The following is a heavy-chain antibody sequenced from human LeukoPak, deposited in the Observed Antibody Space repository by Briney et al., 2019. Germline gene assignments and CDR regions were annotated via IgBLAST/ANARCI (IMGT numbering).Heavy chain of an antibody. CDR2: ISYDGSNK. D-gene: IGHD3-16*01. V-gene: IGHV3-30-3*01. CDR3: ARDQGGLGKI. Sequence: GGSLRLSCAASGFTFSSYAMHWVRQAPGKGLEWVAVISYDGSNKYYADSVKGRFTISRDNSKNTLYLQMSSLRAEDTAVYYCARDQGGLGKIWGQGTMVTVSS. CDR1: GFTFSSYA. J-gene: IGHJ3*02.